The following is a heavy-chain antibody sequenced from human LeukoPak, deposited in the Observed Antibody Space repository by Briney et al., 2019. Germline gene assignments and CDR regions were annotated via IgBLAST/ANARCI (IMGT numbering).Heavy chain of an antibody. CDR1: DYSISSGYY. J-gene: IGHJ3*02. V-gene: IGHV4-38-2*02. D-gene: IGHD1-26*01. CDR3: ARDRASRRAFDI. Sequence: ETLSLTCTVSDYSISSGYYWGWIRQPPGKGLDWIGSIYYSGNTYYNPSLKSRVSMSVDTSKNQFSLKLSSVTAADTAVYYCARDRASRRAFDIWGQGTTVSVSS. CDR2: IYYSGNT.